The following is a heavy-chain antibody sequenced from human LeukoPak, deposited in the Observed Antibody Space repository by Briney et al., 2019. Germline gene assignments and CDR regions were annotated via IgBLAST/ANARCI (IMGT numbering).Heavy chain of an antibody. V-gene: IGHV3-74*01. CDR2: SGGSIT. D-gene: IGHD2-2*01. CDR1: GFTFSSYW. Sequence: GGSLRLSCAASGFTFSSYWMHWVRQAPGKGLVWVSRSGGSITTYADSVRGRFTISRDNAKSTLYLQMNSLRAEDTAVYYCASSTQISKYADYWGQGALVTVSS. J-gene: IGHJ4*02. CDR3: ASSTQISKYADY.